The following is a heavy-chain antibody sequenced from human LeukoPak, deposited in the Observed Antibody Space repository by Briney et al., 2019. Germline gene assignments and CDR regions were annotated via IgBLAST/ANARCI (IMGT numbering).Heavy chain of an antibody. Sequence: GGSLRLSCAASGFTFSSYGMRWVRQAPGTGLEWVAVISYAGSNKYYADSVKGRFTISRDNSKNTLYLQMNSLRAEDTAVYYCAKDQVTMVRGVKDYYYYYGMDVWGQGTTVTVSS. D-gene: IGHD3-10*01. CDR2: ISYAGSNK. J-gene: IGHJ6*02. CDR3: AKDQVTMVRGVKDYYYYYGMDV. V-gene: IGHV3-30*18. CDR1: GFTFSSYG.